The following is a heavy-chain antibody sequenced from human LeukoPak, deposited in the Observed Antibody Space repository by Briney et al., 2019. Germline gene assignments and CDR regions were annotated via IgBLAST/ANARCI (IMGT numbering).Heavy chain of an antibody. CDR3: ARAPRNYGWAFDY. V-gene: IGHV5-51*01. D-gene: IGHD4-11*01. CDR2: IYPGDSDT. Sequence: IIYPGDSDTRYSPSFQGQVTISADKSISTAYLQWSSLKASDTAMYYCARAPRNYGWAFDYWGQGTLVTVSS. J-gene: IGHJ4*02.